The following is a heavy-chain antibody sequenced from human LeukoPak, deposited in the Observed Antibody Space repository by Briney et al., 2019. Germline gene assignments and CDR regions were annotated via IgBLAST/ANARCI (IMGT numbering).Heavy chain of an antibody. Sequence: GGSLRLSCAASGFTFSSYAMSWVRQAPGKGLEWVSAISGSGGSTYYADSVKGRFTISRDNSKNTLYLQMNSLRAEDTAVYYCATGGYCSGGSCSYYFDYWGQGTLVTVSS. CDR1: GFTFSSYA. V-gene: IGHV3-23*01. CDR2: ISGSGGST. J-gene: IGHJ4*02. CDR3: ATGGYCSGGSCSYYFDY. D-gene: IGHD2-15*01.